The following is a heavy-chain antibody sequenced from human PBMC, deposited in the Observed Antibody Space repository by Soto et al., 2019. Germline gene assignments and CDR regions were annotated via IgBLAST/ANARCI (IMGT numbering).Heavy chain of an antibody. J-gene: IGHJ4*02. CDR1: GFTFSSYA. Sequence: EVQLLESGGGLVQPGESLRLSCAASGFTFSSYAMSWVRKAPGKGLEWVSVISGSDDSTYYADSVKGRFTISRDNSKNTLSLQMNSLRAEDTAVYYCAKRSSSSTFDYWGQGTLVTVSS. CDR2: ISGSDDST. V-gene: IGHV3-23*01. CDR3: AKRSSSSTFDY. D-gene: IGHD6-6*01.